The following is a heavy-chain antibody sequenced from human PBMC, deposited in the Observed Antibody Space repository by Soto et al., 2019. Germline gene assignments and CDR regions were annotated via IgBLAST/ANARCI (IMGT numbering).Heavy chain of an antibody. Sequence: SETLSLTCTVSGGSISSSSYYWGWIRQPPGKGLEWIGSIYYSGSTYYNPSLKSRVTISVDTSKNQFSLKLSSVTAADTAVYYCARLRPPPREDDFWSGYYTGIGWFDPWGQGTLVTVSS. CDR1: GGSISSSSYY. D-gene: IGHD3-3*01. V-gene: IGHV4-39*01. CDR2: IYYSGST. CDR3: ARLRPPPREDDFWSGYYTGIGWFDP. J-gene: IGHJ5*02.